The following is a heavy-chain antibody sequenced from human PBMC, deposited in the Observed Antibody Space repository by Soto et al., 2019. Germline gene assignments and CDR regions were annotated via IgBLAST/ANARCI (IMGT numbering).Heavy chain of an antibody. CDR1: GGSISSYY. Sequence: SETLSLTCTVSGGSISSYYWSWIRQPPGKGLEWIGYIYYSGSTNYNPSLKSRVTISVDTSKNQFSLKLSSVTAADTAVYYCARRAGYDYYYYCYIDVWGKGTTVTVSS. D-gene: IGHD5-18*01. CDR3: ARRAGYDYYYYCYIDV. J-gene: IGHJ6*03. CDR2: IYYSGST. V-gene: IGHV4-59*08.